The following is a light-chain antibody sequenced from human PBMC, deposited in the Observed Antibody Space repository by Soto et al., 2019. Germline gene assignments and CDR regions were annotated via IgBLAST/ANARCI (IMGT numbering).Light chain of an antibody. CDR3: SSYGGRSNLV. J-gene: IGLJ2*01. CDR2: EVN. V-gene: IGLV2-8*01. CDR1: SSDVGAYKF. Sequence: QSALTQPPSASGSPGQSVTISCTGTSSDVGAYKFVSWYQPHPGKAPKLMIYEVNVRPSGVPDRFSGSKSGNTASLTVSGLQVEDEADYYCSSYGGRSNLVFGGGTKVTVL.